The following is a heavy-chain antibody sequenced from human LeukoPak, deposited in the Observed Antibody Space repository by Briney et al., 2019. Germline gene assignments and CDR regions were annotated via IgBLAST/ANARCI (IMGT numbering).Heavy chain of an antibody. CDR1: GYTFTNYL. CDR3: VREESGGYFDY. CDR2: IIPGGGST. V-gene: IGHV1-46*01. Sequence: ASVTVSCTASGYTFTNYLLHWVRQAPGQGLEWVGRIIPGGGSTNYAQKFRDRVTMTRDTSTSTVYMELSSLRSEDAAVYHCVREESGGYFDYGGLGTLVTVSS. J-gene: IGHJ4*02. D-gene: IGHD2-8*02.